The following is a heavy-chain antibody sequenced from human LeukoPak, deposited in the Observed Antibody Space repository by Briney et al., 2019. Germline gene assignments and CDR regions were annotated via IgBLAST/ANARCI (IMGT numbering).Heavy chain of an antibody. J-gene: IGHJ4*02. Sequence: PGGSLRLSCAASGFXFSKYWMNWVRQAPGKGLVWVSRINGDGSMIGYADSVKGRFTISRDNADNTLCLQMNSLRAEDTGLYYCVRGVWSDYWGQGTLVTVSS. CDR1: GFXFSKYW. V-gene: IGHV3-74*01. CDR2: INGDGSMI. CDR3: VRGVWSDY. D-gene: IGHD6-19*01.